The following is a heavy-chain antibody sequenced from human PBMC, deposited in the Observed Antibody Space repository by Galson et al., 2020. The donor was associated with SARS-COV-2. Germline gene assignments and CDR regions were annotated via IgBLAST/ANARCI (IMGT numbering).Heavy chain of an antibody. CDR2: IFHSGST. CDR1: GYSINSCYF. CDR3: ARDEGYTRGWVVGGWD. Sequence: SESLSLTCTASGYSINSCYFCGWLRPPPGKLLEGIGSIFHSGSTFYNPSLESRVTISRDTSKNQFALQLTTVTDADTAVYYCARDEGYTRGWVVGGWDWGKGTLVVVSS. J-gene: IGHJ4*02. V-gene: IGHV4-38-2*02. D-gene: IGHD6-13*01.